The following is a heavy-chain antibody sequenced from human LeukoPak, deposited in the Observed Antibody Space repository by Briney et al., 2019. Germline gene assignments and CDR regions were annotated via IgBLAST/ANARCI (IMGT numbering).Heavy chain of an antibody. CDR2: IKQDGSEK. V-gene: IGHV3-7*01. Sequence: GGSLRLSSAASVFTLSTYWMRCVRAGPGKGREWVANIKQDGSEKYYVDSVRGRFTFSRNNAKTSLYLQWKTLRAEAPAICSCARDSAGNDYWGQGTLVTVSS. D-gene: IGHD6-13*01. CDR3: ARDSAGNDY. J-gene: IGHJ4*02. CDR1: VFTLSTYW.